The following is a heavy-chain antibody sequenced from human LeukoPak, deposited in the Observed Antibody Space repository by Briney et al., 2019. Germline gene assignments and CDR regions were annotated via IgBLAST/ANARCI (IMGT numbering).Heavy chain of an antibody. D-gene: IGHD3-22*01. J-gene: IGHJ2*01. Sequence: SETLSPTRAVSGGSISSSNWGRWVRPPPGKGLEWIGEIYHSGSTNYNPSLKSRVTISVDKSKNQFSLKLSSVTAADTAVYYCARRLGYFDLRGRGTLVTVSS. CDR3: ARRLGYFDL. CDR2: IYHSGST. CDR1: GGSISSSNW. V-gene: IGHV4-4*02.